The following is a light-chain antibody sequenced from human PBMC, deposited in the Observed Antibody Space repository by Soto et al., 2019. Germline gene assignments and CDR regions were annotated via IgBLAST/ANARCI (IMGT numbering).Light chain of an antibody. V-gene: IGLV2-11*01. CDR3: CSYAGTYTLV. J-gene: IGLJ2*01. Sequence: QSALTQPRSVSGSPGQSVTISYTGTSSDVGGYNYVSWYQQHPGKDPKLMIYDVSKRPSGVPDRFSGSKSGNTASLTISGLQAEDEADYYFCSYAGTYTLVFGGGTKRTVL. CDR1: SSDVGGYNY. CDR2: DVS.